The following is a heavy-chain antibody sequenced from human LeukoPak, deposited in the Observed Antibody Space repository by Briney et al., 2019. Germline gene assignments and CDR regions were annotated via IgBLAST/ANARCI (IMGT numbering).Heavy chain of an antibody. J-gene: IGHJ4*02. CDR3: ARRIPGTTYFDC. Sequence: PGGSLRLSCTASEFTFSSCEGNWVRQAPGKGLEWVSYISSSGDTIYYADSVRGRFTISRDNAKNSLYLRMNSLRAEDTAVYYCARRIPGTTYFDCWGQGTLVTVSS. CDR1: EFTFSSCE. D-gene: IGHD1-7*01. CDR2: ISSSGDTI. V-gene: IGHV3-48*03.